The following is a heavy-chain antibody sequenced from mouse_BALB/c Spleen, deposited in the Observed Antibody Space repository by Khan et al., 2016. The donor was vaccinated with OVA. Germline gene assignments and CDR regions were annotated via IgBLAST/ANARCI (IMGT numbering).Heavy chain of an antibody. CDR1: GYSSTSGYG. J-gene: IGHJ2*01. Sequence: ESGPGLVKPSQSLSLTCTVTGYSSTSGYGWNWIRQFPGNKLEWMGYISYSGSTNYNPSLKSRISITRDTSKNQFFLQLNSMTSEDTATYYCARTARIKYWGQGTTLTVSS. CDR3: ARTARIKY. CDR2: ISYSGST. V-gene: IGHV3-2*02. D-gene: IGHD1-2*01.